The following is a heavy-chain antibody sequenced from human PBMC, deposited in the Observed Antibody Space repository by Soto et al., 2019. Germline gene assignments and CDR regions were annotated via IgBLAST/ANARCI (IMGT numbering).Heavy chain of an antibody. J-gene: IGHJ5*02. CDR1: RAALNSGNYY. D-gene: IGHD2-21*01. CDR2: IYVTGAV. CDR3: ARLRIATNNYKWSDP. Sequence: SETLSLTCSVSRAALNSGNYYWTWIRQDPGKGLEWIGHIYVTGAVDYNPSLRDRITISQDTSERQFSLNLRLVTAADTAVYYCARLRIATNNYKWSDPWGQGTLVTVSS. V-gene: IGHV4-31*03.